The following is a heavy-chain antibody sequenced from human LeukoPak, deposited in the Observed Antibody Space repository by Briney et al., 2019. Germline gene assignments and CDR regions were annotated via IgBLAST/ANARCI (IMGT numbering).Heavy chain of an antibody. V-gene: IGHV4-4*07. D-gene: IGHD3-3*01. CDR3: EREWRY. Sequence: SETLSLTCTVSGDSISFYYWTWIRQPAGKGLQWIGRIYSSGSTNYNPSLKSRVTISLDKSKNQFSLRLTSVTAADTAVYYCEREWRYWGQGTLVTVSS. J-gene: IGHJ4*02. CDR1: GDSISFYY. CDR2: IYSSGST.